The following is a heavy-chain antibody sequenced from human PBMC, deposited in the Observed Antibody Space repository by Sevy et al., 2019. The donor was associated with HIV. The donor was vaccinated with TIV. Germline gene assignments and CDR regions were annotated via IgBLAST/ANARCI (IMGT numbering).Heavy chain of an antibody. CDR1: GFTFSSYA. CDR2: ISYDGSKK. CDR3: ARVGVSYCTDDCYHRFDY. D-gene: IGHD2-21*02. V-gene: IGHV3-30*09. Sequence: GGSLRLSCAASGFTFSSYALLWVRQAPGKGLEWVSLISYDGSKKYYSDSVKGGFAISRDESKTILFLQMNSLRSEDTAIYYCARVGVSYCTDDCYHRFDYWGRGTLVTVSS. J-gene: IGHJ4*02.